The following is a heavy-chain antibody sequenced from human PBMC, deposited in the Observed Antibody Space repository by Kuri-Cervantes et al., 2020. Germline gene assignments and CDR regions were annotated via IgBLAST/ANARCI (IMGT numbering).Heavy chain of an antibody. CDR2: IIPILGIA. CDR1: GGTFSSYT. J-gene: IGHJ4*02. Sequence: SVKVSCKASGGTFSSYTISWVRQAPGQGLEWMGRIIPILGIANYAQKFQGRVTITADKSTSTAYMELSSLRSEDTAVYYCARGVVVTDLRGFYYFDYWGQGTLVTVSS. V-gene: IGHV1-69*02. D-gene: IGHD2-21*02. CDR3: ARGVVVTDLRGFYYFDY.